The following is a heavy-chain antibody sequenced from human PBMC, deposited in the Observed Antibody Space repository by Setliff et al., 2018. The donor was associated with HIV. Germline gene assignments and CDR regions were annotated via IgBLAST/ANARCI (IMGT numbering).Heavy chain of an antibody. Sequence: LSLTCSVSSDSISSGSYYWSWIRLPAGTGLEWIGQIHTSGSTNYNPSLKSRLTISIDTSKNQFSLKLNSVTATDTAVYYCARRTFGSGRIDPWGQGTLVTVSS. CDR2: IHTSGST. CDR3: ARRTFGSGRIDP. D-gene: IGHD3-16*01. CDR1: SDSISSGSYY. V-gene: IGHV4-61*09. J-gene: IGHJ5*02.